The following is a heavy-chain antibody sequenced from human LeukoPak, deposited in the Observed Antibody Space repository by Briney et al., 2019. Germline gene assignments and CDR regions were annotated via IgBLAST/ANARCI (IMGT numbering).Heavy chain of an antibody. CDR2: IYYSGST. J-gene: IGHJ6*03. Sequence: SETLSLTCSVSGYSISSGFYWGWIRQPPGKGLEWIGYIYYSGSTNYNPSLKSRVTISVDTSKNQFSLKLSSVTAADTAVYYCARRYSLYYYYMDVWGKGTTVTVSS. D-gene: IGHD6-13*01. CDR3: ARRYSLYYYYMDV. V-gene: IGHV4-61*01. CDR1: GYSISSGFY.